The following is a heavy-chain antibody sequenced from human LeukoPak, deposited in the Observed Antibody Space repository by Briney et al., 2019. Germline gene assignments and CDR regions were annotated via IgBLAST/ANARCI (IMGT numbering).Heavy chain of an antibody. CDR2: MNPNSGNT. Sequence: ASVKVSCKASGYTFTSYDINWVRQATGQGLEWMGWMNPNSGNTGYAQKSQGRVTMTRNTSISTAYMELSSLRSEDTAVYYCVRVMVGATDFDYWGQGTLVTVSS. CDR3: VRVMVGATDFDY. V-gene: IGHV1-8*01. D-gene: IGHD1-26*01. CDR1: GYTFTSYD. J-gene: IGHJ4*02.